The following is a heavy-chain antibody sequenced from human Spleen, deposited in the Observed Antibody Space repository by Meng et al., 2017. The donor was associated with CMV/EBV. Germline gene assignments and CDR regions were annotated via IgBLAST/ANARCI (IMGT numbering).Heavy chain of an antibody. CDR3: ARVNSYGYIDY. Sequence: SWAASGFTFSSFGMHWVRQAPGKGLEWVAVIWYDGSNKYYADSVKGRFTISRDNSKNTLYLQMNSLRAEDTAVYYCARVNSYGYIDYWGQGTLVTVSS. D-gene: IGHD5-18*01. J-gene: IGHJ4*02. V-gene: IGHV3-33*01. CDR1: GFTFSSFG. CDR2: IWYDGSNK.